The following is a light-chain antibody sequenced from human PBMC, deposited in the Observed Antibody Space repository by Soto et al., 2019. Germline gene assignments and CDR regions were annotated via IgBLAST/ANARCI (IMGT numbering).Light chain of an antibody. V-gene: IGKV1-5*01. Sequence: DIQMTQSPSTLSASVGDRVTITCRASQSISGWLAWYQQKPGKAPKLLIYDVSSLESGVPSRFSGSGSGTDFTLTITRLEPEDFAVYYCHQYDNSPWTFGQGTKVDIK. CDR3: HQYDNSPWT. J-gene: IGKJ1*01. CDR1: QSISGW. CDR2: DVS.